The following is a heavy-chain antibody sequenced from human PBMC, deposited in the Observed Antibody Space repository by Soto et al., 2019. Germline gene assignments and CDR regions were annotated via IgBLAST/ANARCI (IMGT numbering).Heavy chain of an antibody. V-gene: IGHV3-30*18. D-gene: IGHD1-26*01. J-gene: IGHJ6*02. CDR1: GFTFSSYG. CDR3: AKDLVGGVRYYYGMDV. CDR2: ISYDGSNK. Sequence: GGSLRLSCAASGFTFSSYGMHWVRQAPGKGLEWVAVISYDGSNKYYADSVKGRFTISRDNSKNTLYLQMNSLRAEDTAVYYCAKDLVGGVRYYYGMDVWGQGTRVTAPS.